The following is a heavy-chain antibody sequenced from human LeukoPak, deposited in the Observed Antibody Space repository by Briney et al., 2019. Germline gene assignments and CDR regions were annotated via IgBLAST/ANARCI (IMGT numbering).Heavy chain of an antibody. V-gene: IGHV3-74*01. CDR2: INPDGTVT. CDR1: GLTFTKYW. Sequence: GGTLTLTHASSGLTFTKYWMLWVRQAPGKGLYSIARINPDGTVTTPADSGNGRFTVSRDTADNTMLLQMNSVRGEDTAVYYCATKQWLAPPPDSWGQGTPVCVSS. J-gene: IGHJ4*02. CDR3: ATKQWLAPPPDS. D-gene: IGHD6-19*01.